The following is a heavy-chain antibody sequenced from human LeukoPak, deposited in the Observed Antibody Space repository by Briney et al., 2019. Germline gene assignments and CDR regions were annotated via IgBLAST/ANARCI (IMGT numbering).Heavy chain of an antibody. CDR1: GYTFTDYY. D-gene: IGHD5-18*01. CDR3: ARVWIHDAYYYMDV. Sequence: GASVKVSCKASGYTFTDYYMHWVRQAPGQGLEWMGWINPNSGGTNYAQKFQGRVTMTRDTSISTAYMELSRLSSDDTAVYYCARVWIHDAYYYMDVWGKGTTVTISS. V-gene: IGHV1-2*02. CDR2: INPNSGGT. J-gene: IGHJ6*03.